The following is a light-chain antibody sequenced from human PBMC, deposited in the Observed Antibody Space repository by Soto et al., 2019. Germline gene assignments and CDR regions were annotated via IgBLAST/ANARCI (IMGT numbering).Light chain of an antibody. CDR2: VAT. CDR3: HQSDSTPQT. Sequence: DIQLTQSPSSLSASLGDRVTISCRASQSIGTYLNWFLQKPGKAPKLLIYVATSLQSGVPSRFSGAGSVTDFALTISSLQPEDVGIYYCHQSDSTPQTFGQGTRV. V-gene: IGKV1-39*01. CDR1: QSIGTY. J-gene: IGKJ1*01.